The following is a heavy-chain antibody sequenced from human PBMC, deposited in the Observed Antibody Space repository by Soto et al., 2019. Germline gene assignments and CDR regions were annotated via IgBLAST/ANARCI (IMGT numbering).Heavy chain of an antibody. D-gene: IGHD1-26*01. V-gene: IGHV3-48*02. Sequence: PGGSLRLSCAASGFNFGGYSMNWVRQAPGKGLEWISYISSLSSPRYYAESVEGRFIISRDNAKNSLYLQMNSLRDEDTAVYFCVREDILGARSFDYWGQGTRVTVSS. J-gene: IGHJ4*02. CDR1: GFNFGGYS. CDR2: ISSLSSPR. CDR3: VREDILGARSFDY.